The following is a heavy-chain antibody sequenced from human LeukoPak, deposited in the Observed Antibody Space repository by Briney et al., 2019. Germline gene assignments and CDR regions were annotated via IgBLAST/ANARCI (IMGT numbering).Heavy chain of an antibody. D-gene: IGHD3-16*02. V-gene: IGHV1-8*01. CDR3: ARGRTHYDYVWGSYQGPNDY. CDR1: GYTFTSYD. Sequence: GASVKVSCKASGYTFTSYDINWVRQATGQGLEWMGWMNPNSGNTGYAQKFQGRVTITRNTSISTAYMELSSLRSEDTAVYYCARGRTHYDYVWGSYQGPNDYWGQGTLVTVSS. CDR2: MNPNSGNT. J-gene: IGHJ4*02.